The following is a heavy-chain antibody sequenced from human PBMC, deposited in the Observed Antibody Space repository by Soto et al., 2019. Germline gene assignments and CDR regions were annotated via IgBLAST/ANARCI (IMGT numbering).Heavy chain of an antibody. D-gene: IGHD5-12*01. V-gene: IGHV1-69*02. J-gene: IGHJ4*02. CDR3: XXXVDXAXGXXYYFDY. Sequence: QVQLVQSGAEVKKPGSSVKVSXXASGGTFSSYTISWVRQAPGQGLEWMGRIIPILGIANYAQKFQGRVTITADKSTSTAYMELSSLRSEDTAVYYCXXXVDXAXGXXYYFDYWGQGTLVTVSS. CDR2: IIPILGIA. CDR1: GGTFSSYT.